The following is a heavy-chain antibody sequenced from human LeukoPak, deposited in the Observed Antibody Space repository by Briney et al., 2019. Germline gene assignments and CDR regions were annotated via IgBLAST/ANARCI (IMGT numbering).Heavy chain of an antibody. V-gene: IGHV1-69*13. CDR3: ARGEVVTYFDY. D-gene: IGHD4-23*01. CDR1: GGTFSSYA. CDR2: IIPIFGTA. J-gene: IGHJ4*02. Sequence: ASVKVSCKASGGTFSSYAISWVRQAPGPGLEWMGGIIPIFGTANYAQKFQGRVTITADESTSTAYLELSSLRSEDTAVYYCARGEVVTYFDYWGQGTLVTVSS.